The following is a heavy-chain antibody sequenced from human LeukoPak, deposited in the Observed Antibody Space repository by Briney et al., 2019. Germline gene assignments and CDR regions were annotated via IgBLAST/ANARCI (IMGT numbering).Heavy chain of an antibody. Sequence: PSETLSLTCTVSGGSISNSYYWGWIRQPPGQGLEWIGSIYYSGSTYYNPSLKSRVTISVDTSKNQFSLKLSSVTAADTAVYYCARLRYNWILPGPDAFDIWGQATMVTVSS. CDR1: GGSISNSYY. CDR3: ARLRYNWILPGPDAFDI. J-gene: IGHJ3*02. V-gene: IGHV4-39*01. CDR2: IYYSGST. D-gene: IGHD1-1*01.